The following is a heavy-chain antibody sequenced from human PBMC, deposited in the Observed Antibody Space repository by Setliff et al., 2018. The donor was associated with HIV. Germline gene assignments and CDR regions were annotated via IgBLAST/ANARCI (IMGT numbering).Heavy chain of an antibody. J-gene: IGHJ3*02. CDR1: GYTFTDYS. V-gene: IGHV1-3*04. Sequence: GASVKVSCKASGYTFTDYSLHWVRQAPGQSLEWMGWITTGNGNTKYSQKFQGRVTITRDTSASTAYMELSSLRSEDTAVYYCAKEAAPGDAFDIWGQGTMVTVSS. D-gene: IGHD1-1*01. CDR3: AKEAAPGDAFDI. CDR2: ITTGNGNT.